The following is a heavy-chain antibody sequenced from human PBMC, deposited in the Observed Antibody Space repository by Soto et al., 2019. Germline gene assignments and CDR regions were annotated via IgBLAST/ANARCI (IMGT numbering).Heavy chain of an antibody. V-gene: IGHV5-51*01. J-gene: IGHJ4*02. D-gene: IGHD3-9*01. CDR2: IYPGDSAT. CDR1: GYSFTSYW. CDR3: ARRGVDYDILTGRGHFDY. Sequence: PGESLKISCKGSGYSFTSYWIGWVRQMPGKGLEWMGIIYPGDSATSYSPSFQSQVTISADQSISTAYLQWSSLKASDTAMYYCARRGVDYDILTGRGHFDYWGQGTLVTVSS.